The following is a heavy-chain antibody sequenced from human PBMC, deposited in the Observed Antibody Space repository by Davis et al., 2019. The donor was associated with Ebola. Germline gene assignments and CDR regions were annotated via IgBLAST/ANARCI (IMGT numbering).Heavy chain of an antibody. V-gene: IGHV3-7*01. CDR2: IKQDGSEK. D-gene: IGHD6-13*01. J-gene: IGHJ4*02. CDR3: ARVTRYSSSWYDY. Sequence: GGSLRLSCVASGFTFRDHYMSWLRQAPGKGLEWVANIKQDGSEKYYVDSVKGRFTISRDNSKNTLYLQMNSLRAEDTAVYYCARVTRYSSSWYDYWGQGTLVTVSS. CDR1: GFTFRDHY.